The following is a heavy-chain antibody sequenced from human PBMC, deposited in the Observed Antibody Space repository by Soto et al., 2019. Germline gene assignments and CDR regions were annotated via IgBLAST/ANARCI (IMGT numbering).Heavy chain of an antibody. CDR1: GFTFSNAW. J-gene: IGHJ4*02. CDR3: TTAPYIWGSYLSNF. V-gene: IGHV3-15*01. D-gene: IGHD3-16*02. CDR2: IKSKTDGGTT. Sequence: EVQLVESGGGLVKPGGSLRLSCAASGFTFSNAWMSWVRQAPGKGLEWFGRIKSKTDGGTTDYAAPVKGRFTISRDDSKNTLYLQMNSLKTEDTAVYYCTTAPYIWGSYLSNFWGQGTLVTVSS.